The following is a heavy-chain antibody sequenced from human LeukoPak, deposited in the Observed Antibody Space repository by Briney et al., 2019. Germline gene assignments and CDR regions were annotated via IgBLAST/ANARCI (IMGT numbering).Heavy chain of an antibody. CDR1: GGSISSGGYY. CDR3: AGLRSIRYYFDY. V-gene: IGHV4-31*03. D-gene: IGHD5-12*01. Sequence: SQTLSLTCTVSGGSISSGGYYWSWIRQHPGKGLEWIGYIYYSGSTYYNPSLKSRVTISVDTSKNQFSLKLSSVTAADTAVYYCAGLRSIRYYFDYWGQGTLVTVSS. J-gene: IGHJ4*02. CDR2: IYYSGST.